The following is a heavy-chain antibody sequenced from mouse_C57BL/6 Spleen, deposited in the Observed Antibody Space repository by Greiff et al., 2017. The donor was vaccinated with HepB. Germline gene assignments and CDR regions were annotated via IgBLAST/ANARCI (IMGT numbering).Heavy chain of an antibody. Sequence: VQLQQSGAELVRPGASVTLSCKASGYTFTDYEMHWVKQTPVHGLEWIGAIDPETGGTAYNQKFKGKAILTADKSSSTAYMELRSLTSEDSAVYYCTRCRLLYAMDYWGQGTSVTVSS. D-gene: IGHD1-2*01. CDR2: IDPETGGT. V-gene: IGHV1-15*01. CDR3: TRCRLLYAMDY. J-gene: IGHJ4*01. CDR1: GYTFTDYE.